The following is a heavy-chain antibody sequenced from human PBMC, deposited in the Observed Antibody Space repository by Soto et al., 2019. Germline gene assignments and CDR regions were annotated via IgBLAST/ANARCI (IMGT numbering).Heavy chain of an antibody. CDR1: GYTFTSYA. V-gene: IGHV1-3*01. CDR3: AIDLAIKYLLSSGNLRGLHSFPTRGSSDL. Sequence: SCKDSGYTFTSYAMHWVLQAPGQRIEWMGWINAGNGNTKYSQKFKGRVTITRDTSASTAYMELSSLRSEDTAVYYCAIDLAIKYLLSSGNLRGLHSFPTRGSSDL. D-gene: IGHD2-2*01. J-gene: IGHJ2*01. CDR2: INAGNGNT.